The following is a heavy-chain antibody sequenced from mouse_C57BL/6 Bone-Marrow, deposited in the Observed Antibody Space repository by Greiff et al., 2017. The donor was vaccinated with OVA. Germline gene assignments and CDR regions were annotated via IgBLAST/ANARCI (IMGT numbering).Heavy chain of an antibody. Sequence: VQRVESGPGLVQPSQSLSITCTVSGFSLTSYGVHWVRQSPGKGLEWLGVIWSGGSTDYNAAFISRLSISKDNSKSQVFFKMNSLQADDTAIYYCARRRALYAMDYWAQGTSVTVSS. CDR1: GFSLTSYG. J-gene: IGHJ4*01. V-gene: IGHV2-2*01. D-gene: IGHD3-3*01. CDR2: IWSGGST. CDR3: ARRRALYAMDY.